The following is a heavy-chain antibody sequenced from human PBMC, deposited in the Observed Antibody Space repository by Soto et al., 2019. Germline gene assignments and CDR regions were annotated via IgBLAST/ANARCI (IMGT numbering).Heavy chain of an antibody. CDR1: GYTFTSYG. J-gene: IGHJ4*02. V-gene: IGHV1-18*01. CDR2: ISAYNGNT. Sequence: ASVKVSCKASGYTFTSYGISWVRQAPGQGLEWMGWISAYNGNTNYAQKLQGRVTMTTDTSTSTAYMELRSLRSDDTAVYYCARDCSSTSCYGGYFDYWGQGTLVTVSS. CDR3: ARDCSSTSCYGGYFDY. D-gene: IGHD2-2*01.